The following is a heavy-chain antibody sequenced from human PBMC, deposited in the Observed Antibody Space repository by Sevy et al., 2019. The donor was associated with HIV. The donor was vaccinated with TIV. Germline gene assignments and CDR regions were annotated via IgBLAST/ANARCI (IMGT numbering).Heavy chain of an antibody. CDR3: AGGFWSGFDY. CDR1: GFIFNSYV. V-gene: IGHV3-23*01. Sequence: GGSLRLSCAASGFIFNSYVMSGVRQAPGKGLEWVSSISGHGGSTYYTDSVKGRFTISRDNSRNMLDLEMNSLRDDDTAVYYCAGGFWSGFDYWGQGALVTVSS. D-gene: IGHD3-3*01. J-gene: IGHJ4*02. CDR2: ISGHGGST.